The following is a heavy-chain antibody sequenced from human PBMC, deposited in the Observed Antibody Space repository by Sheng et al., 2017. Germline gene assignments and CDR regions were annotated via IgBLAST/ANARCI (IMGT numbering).Heavy chain of an antibody. CDR3: ARDPVPGRWLQLGAFDI. CDR2: IWYDGSNK. J-gene: IGHJ3*02. CDR1: GFTFSSYG. V-gene: IGHV3-33*01. D-gene: IGHD5-12*01. Sequence: QVQLVESGGGVVQPGRSLRLSCAASGFTFSSYGMHWVRQAPGKGLEWVAVIWYDGSNKYYADSVKGRFTISRDNSKNTLYLQMNSLRAEDTAVYYCARDPVPGRWLQLGAFDIWGQGTMVTVSS.